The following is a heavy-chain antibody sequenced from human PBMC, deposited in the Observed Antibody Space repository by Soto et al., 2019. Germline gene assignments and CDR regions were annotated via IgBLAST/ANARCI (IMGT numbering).Heavy chain of an antibody. CDR3: ARDGFIAARPKGMDV. CDR2: ISSSGSTI. CDR1: GFTFSSYE. V-gene: IGHV3-48*03. J-gene: IGHJ6*02. D-gene: IGHD6-6*01. Sequence: GGSLRLSCAASGFTFSSYEMNWVRQAPGKGLEWVSYISSSGSTIYYADSVKGRFTISRDNAKSSLYLQMNSLRAEDTAVYYCARDGFIAARPKGMDVWGQGTTVTVSS.